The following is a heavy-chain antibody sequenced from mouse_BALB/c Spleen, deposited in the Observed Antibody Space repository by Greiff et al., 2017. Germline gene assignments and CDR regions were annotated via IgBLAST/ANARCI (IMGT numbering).Heavy chain of an antibody. CDR2: ISTYYGDA. CDR1: GYTFTDYA. V-gene: IGHV1S137*01. Sequence: VKLQQSGAELVRPGVSVKISCKGSGYTFTDYAMHWVKQSHAKSLEWIGVISTYYGDASYNQKFKGKATMTVDKSSSTAYMELARLTSEDSAIYYCARSDYGNYGAYWGQGTLVTVSA. D-gene: IGHD2-1*01. CDR3: ARSDYGNYGAY. J-gene: IGHJ3*01.